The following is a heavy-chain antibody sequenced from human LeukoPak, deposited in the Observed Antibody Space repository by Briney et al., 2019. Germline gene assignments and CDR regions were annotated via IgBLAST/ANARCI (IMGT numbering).Heavy chain of an antibody. CDR2: INHSGST. D-gene: IGHD5-18*01. Sequence: SETLSLTCAVYGGSFNDYYWTWIRQPPGKGLEWIGEINHSGSTNYNPSLKSRVTISVDTSKNQFSLKLSSVTAADTAVYYCARARGYSYGGYFQHWGQGTLVTVSS. CDR1: GGSFNDYY. V-gene: IGHV4-34*01. CDR3: ARARGYSYGGYFQH. J-gene: IGHJ1*01.